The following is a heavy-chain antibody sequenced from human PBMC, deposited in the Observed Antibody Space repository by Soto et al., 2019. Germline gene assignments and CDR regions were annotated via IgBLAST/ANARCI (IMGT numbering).Heavy chain of an antibody. D-gene: IGHD6-13*01. CDR1: GFTVSSNY. CDR2: IYSGGST. V-gene: IGHV3-53*01. CDR3: ARSYSSSWYGAFDI. J-gene: IGHJ3*02. Sequence: GGSLRLSCAASGFTVSSNYMSWVRQAPGKGLEWVSVIYSGGSTYYADSVKGRFTISRDNSKNTLYLKMNSLRAEDTAVYYCARSYSSSWYGAFDIWGQGTMVTVSS.